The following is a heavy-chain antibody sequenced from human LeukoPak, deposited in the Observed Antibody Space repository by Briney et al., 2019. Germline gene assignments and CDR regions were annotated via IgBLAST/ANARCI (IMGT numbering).Heavy chain of an antibody. J-gene: IGHJ5*02. Sequence: ASVKVSCKASGYRFTSYGIGRVRQAPGQGLEWVGWISIYNEQTYYAQSLQDRVTMTADTSTNTVYMELRSLKTEDTAVYYCARACHLVVVTAEGAFLDPWGQGTLVTVSS. CDR2: ISIYNEQT. CDR3: ARACHLVVVTAEGAFLDP. CDR1: GYRFTSYG. V-gene: IGHV1-18*01. D-gene: IGHD2-21*02.